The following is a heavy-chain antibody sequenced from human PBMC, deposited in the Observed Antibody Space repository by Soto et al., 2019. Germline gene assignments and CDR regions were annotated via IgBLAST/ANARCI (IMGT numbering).Heavy chain of an antibody. CDR3: ARVGLWSGSANYYYYGMDV. J-gene: IGHJ6*02. D-gene: IGHD3-3*01. Sequence: SVKVSCKASGGTFSSYAISWVRQAPGQGLEWMGGIIPIFGTANYAQKFQGRVTITADESTSTAYMELSSLRSEDTAVYYCARVGLWSGSANYYYYGMDVWGQGTTVTVYS. V-gene: IGHV1-69*13. CDR2: IIPIFGTA. CDR1: GGTFSSYA.